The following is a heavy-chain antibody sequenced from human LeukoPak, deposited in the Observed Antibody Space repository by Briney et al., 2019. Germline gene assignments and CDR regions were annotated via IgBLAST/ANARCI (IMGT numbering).Heavy chain of an antibody. CDR2: INHSGTT. CDR3: ARQSHVDTSMVF. D-gene: IGHD5-18*01. Sequence: SETLSLTCTVSGGSIRSYYWSWIRQPPGKGLEWIGEINHSGTTNYNPSLKSRVTISVDTSKSQFSLKLSSVTAADTAVYYCARQSHVDTSMVFWGQGTLVTVSS. J-gene: IGHJ4*02. CDR1: GGSIRSYY. V-gene: IGHV4-34*01.